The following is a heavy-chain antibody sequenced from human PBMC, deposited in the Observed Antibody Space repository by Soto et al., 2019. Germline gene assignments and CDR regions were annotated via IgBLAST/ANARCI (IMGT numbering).Heavy chain of an antibody. CDR1: GGSFSGHY. CDR2: VNHNGNT. D-gene: IGHD3-22*01. J-gene: IGHJ4*02. CDR3: ARAITMIAPDKSFFDS. V-gene: IGHV4-34*01. Sequence: QVRLQQWGAGLLKPSETPSLTCAVYGGSFSGHYWSWIRQPPGKGLEWIGEVNHNGNTNENPSLKSRITISVDTSKNQFSLKLRSVTAADTAVYYCARAITMIAPDKSFFDSWGQGGLVIVSS.